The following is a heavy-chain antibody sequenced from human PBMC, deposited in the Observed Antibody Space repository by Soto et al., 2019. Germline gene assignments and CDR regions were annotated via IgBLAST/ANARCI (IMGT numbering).Heavy chain of an antibody. J-gene: IGHJ6*02. Sequence: QVQLQESGPGLVKPSGTLSLTCAVSGGSISSSNWWSWVRQPPGKGLEWIGEIYHSGSTNYNPSLKRGVTISVDKSKTQFSLKLSSVTAADTAVYYCARRQQQLATRHYGMDVWGQGTTVTVSS. CDR3: ARRQQQLATRHYGMDV. D-gene: IGHD6-13*01. CDR1: GGSISSSNW. V-gene: IGHV4-4*02. CDR2: IYHSGST.